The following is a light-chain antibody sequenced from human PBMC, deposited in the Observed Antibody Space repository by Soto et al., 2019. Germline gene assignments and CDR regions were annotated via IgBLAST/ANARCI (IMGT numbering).Light chain of an antibody. Sequence: QSVLTQSSSASASLGSSVKLTCTLSSGHNNYIIAWHQQQPGQAPRFLMKVDGSGSYDKGSGVPDRFSGSSSGPDRYLTISNLQFEDEGDYFCETWDSNHSFGGGTKLTVL. CDR3: ETWDSNHS. CDR1: SGHNNYI. J-gene: IGLJ3*02. V-gene: IGLV4-60*02. CDR2: VDGSGSY.